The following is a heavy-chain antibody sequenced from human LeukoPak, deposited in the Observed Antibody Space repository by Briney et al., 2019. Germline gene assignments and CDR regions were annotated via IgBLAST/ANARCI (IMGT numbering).Heavy chain of an antibody. Sequence: SVKVSCKASGGTFSSYAISWVRQAPGQGLEWMGGIITIFGTANYAQKFQGRVTITTDESTSTAYMELSSLRSEDTAVYYCARNGYCSGGSCYAPLYYYMDVWGKGTTVTVSS. CDR1: GGTFSSYA. J-gene: IGHJ6*03. V-gene: IGHV1-69*05. D-gene: IGHD2-15*01. CDR3: ARNGYCSGGSCYAPLYYYMDV. CDR2: IITIFGTA.